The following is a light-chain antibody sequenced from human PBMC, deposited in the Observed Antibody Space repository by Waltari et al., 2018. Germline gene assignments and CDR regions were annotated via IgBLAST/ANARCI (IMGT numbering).Light chain of an antibody. CDR2: EVR. J-gene: IGLJ2*01. CDR3: CSYESPNTWV. Sequence: QSALTQPASVSGSPGQSITISCTGTSRDVGTFYLVSWYRHHPGKAPELIIYEVRKRPSGVSNRFSGSYSGNTASLTISGLQAEDEADYYCCSYESPNTWVFGGGTKLTVL. CDR1: SRDVGTFYL. V-gene: IGLV2-23*02.